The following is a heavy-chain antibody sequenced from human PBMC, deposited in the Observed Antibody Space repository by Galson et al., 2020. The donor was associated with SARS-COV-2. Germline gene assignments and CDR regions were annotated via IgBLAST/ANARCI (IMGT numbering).Heavy chain of an antibody. CDR2: IYTSGST. J-gene: IGHJ4*02. CDR1: GGSISSGSYY. D-gene: IGHD3-10*01. V-gene: IGHV4-61*02. Sequence: SETLSLTCTVSGGSISSGSYYWSWIRQPAGKGLEWIGRIYTSGSTNYNPSRKSRVTISVDTSKNQCSLKLSSVTAADTAVYYCARDRGSYYGVDYWGQGTLVTVSS. CDR3: ARDRGSYYGVDY.